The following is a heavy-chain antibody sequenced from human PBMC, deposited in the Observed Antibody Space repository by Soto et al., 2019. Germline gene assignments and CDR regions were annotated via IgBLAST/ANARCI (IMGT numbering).Heavy chain of an antibody. CDR3: ASGYQLKPLHYYYGMDV. Sequence: ASVKVSCKASGYTFTSYAMHWVRQAPGQRLEWMGWINAGNGNTKYSQKFQGRVTITRDTSASTAYMELSSLRSEDTAVYYCASGYQLKPLHYYYGMDVWGQGTTVTVSS. J-gene: IGHJ6*02. CDR2: INAGNGNT. V-gene: IGHV1-3*01. D-gene: IGHD2-2*01. CDR1: GYTFTSYA.